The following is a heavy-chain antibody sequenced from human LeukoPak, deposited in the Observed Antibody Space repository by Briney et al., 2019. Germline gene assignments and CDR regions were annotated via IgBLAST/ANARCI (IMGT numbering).Heavy chain of an antibody. Sequence: SETLSLTCTVSGGSISSSSYYWGWIRQPPGKGLKWIGSIYYSGSTYYNPSLKSRVTISVDTSKNQFSLKLSSVTAADTAVYYCASGRDGYNIYYYYYMDVWGKGTTVTVSS. V-gene: IGHV4-39*01. CDR2: IYYSGST. D-gene: IGHD5-24*01. CDR3: ASGRDGYNIYYYYYMDV. CDR1: GGSISSSSYY. J-gene: IGHJ6*03.